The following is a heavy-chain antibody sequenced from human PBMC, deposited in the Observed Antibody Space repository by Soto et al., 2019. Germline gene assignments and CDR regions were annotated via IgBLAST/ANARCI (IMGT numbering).Heavy chain of an antibody. CDR3: ARSYSSNFYINY. Sequence: ASVKVSCKASGYIFTSHAINWVRQAPGQGLEWMAWINGGNGNTKFSQKFQGRVTITRDTSASTAYMELSSLRSEDTAIYYCARSYSSNFYINYWGQGTLVTVSS. V-gene: IGHV1-3*01. CDR1: GYIFTSHA. J-gene: IGHJ4*02. D-gene: IGHD2-2*01. CDR2: INGGNGNT.